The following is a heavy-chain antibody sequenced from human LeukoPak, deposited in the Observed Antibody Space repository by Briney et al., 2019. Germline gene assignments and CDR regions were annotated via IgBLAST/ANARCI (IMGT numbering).Heavy chain of an antibody. CDR1: GFTFSSYG. J-gene: IGHJ4*02. Sequence: PGGSLRLSCAASGFTFSSYGMHWVRQAPGKGLEWVAVIWYDGSNKYYAASVKGRFTISRDNSKNTLYLQMNSLRAEATAVYYCARDDYSGSYADYWGQGTLVTVSS. V-gene: IGHV3-33*01. CDR3: ARDDYSGSYADY. D-gene: IGHD1-26*01. CDR2: IWYDGSNK.